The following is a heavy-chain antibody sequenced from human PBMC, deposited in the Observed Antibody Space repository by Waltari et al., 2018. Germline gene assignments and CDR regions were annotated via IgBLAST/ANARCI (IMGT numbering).Heavy chain of an antibody. V-gene: IGHV4-61*02. CDR1: GGSISSGSYY. J-gene: IGHJ4*02. D-gene: IGHD3-16*01. CDR2: INTDGSST. Sequence: QVQLQESGPGLVKPSQTLSLTCTVSGGSISSGSYYWSWIRQPAGKGLVWVSRINTDGSSTSYADSVKGRFTISRDNAKNSLYLQMNSLRAEDTAVYYCARGDRTLDYWGQGTLVTVSS. CDR3: ARGDRTLDY.